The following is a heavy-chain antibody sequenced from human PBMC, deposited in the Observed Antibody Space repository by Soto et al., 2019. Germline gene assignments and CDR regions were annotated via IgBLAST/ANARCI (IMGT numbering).Heavy chain of an antibody. CDR3: AKDEKGGSLN. V-gene: IGHV3-30*18. D-gene: IGHD1-26*01. CDR1: GFTFSSYG. Sequence: QVQLVESGGGVVQSGRSLRLSCAASGFTFSSYGMHWVRQAPGKGLEWVAVISYDGSNKYYADSVKGRFTISRDNSKNTLYLQMNSLRAEDTAVYYCAKDEKGGSLNWGQGTLVTVSS. CDR2: ISYDGSNK. J-gene: IGHJ4*02.